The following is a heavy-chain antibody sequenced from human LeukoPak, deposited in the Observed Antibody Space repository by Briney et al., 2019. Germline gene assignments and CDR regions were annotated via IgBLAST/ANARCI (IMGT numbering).Heavy chain of an antibody. V-gene: IGHV5-51*01. CDR1: GSSFTSYW. D-gene: IGHD6-13*01. Sequence: GESLQISCKGSGSSFTSYWIGWVRQLPGKGLEWMGIIYPGDSDTRYSPSFQGQVTISADKSISTAYLQWSSLKASDTAMYYCAGAAAGNWFDPWGQGTLVTVSS. J-gene: IGHJ5*02. CDR3: AGAAAGNWFDP. CDR2: IYPGDSDT.